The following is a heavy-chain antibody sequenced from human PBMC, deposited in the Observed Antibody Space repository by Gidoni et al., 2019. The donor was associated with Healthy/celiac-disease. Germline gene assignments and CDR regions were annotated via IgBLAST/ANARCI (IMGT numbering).Heavy chain of an antibody. V-gene: IGHV3-33*01. CDR3: ARVLCGGDCTTTGFDY. CDR1: GFPFSRYG. Sequence: QVQLVESGGGVVQPGRSLRLSCAASGFPFSRYGMHWVRQAPGKGREWVAVIWYDGSNKYYADAVKGRFTITRDNSKNTLYLQMNSRRAEDTAVYYCARVLCGGDCTTTGFDYWGQGTLVTVSS. CDR2: IWYDGSNK. D-gene: IGHD2-21*02. J-gene: IGHJ4*02.